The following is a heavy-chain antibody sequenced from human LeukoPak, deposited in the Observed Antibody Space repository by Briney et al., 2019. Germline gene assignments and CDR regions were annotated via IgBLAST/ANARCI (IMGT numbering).Heavy chain of an antibody. CDR3: ARADTMLVYFDY. Sequence: ASVKVSCKTSGYTFTDFYFHWVRQAPGQGLEWMGWVNPNSGGTIYAQKFQDRVTMTRDMSINTVYMELSRLRSDDTAIYYCARADTMLVYFDYWGQGTLVTVSS. CDR2: VNPNSGGT. J-gene: IGHJ4*02. V-gene: IGHV1-2*02. D-gene: IGHD3-22*01. CDR1: GYTFTDFY.